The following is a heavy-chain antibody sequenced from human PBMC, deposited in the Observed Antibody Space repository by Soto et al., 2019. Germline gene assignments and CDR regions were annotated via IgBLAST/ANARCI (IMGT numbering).Heavy chain of an antibody. D-gene: IGHD3-16*02. V-gene: IGHV3-7*03. Sequence: SGGSLRLSCAASGFKFSDYWMSWVRQAPGKGLEWVGNIKHDTSEAHYADSVKGRFTITRDNIKNFLFLQMNGLRSDDTASYYCARDGLLFSGPYRPSRFDYWGLGTLVTV. CDR3: ARDGLLFSGPYRPSRFDY. J-gene: IGHJ4*02. CDR2: IKHDTSEA. CDR1: GFKFSDYW.